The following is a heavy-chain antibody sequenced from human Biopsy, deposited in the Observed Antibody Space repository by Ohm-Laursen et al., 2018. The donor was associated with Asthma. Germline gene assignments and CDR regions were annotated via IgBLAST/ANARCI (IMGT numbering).Heavy chain of an antibody. Sequence: ASVKVSCKTSGYTFNSAGITWVRQAPGQGLEWMGWISVYNGNTKVTQKLQDRVTMITDTSTSTAYMELRSLRSDDTAVYFCARAVDYSHYYGIDVWGQGTTVTIS. J-gene: IGHJ6*02. CDR3: ARAVDYSHYYGIDV. V-gene: IGHV1-18*01. CDR1: GYTFNSAG. D-gene: IGHD3-10*01. CDR2: ISVYNGNT.